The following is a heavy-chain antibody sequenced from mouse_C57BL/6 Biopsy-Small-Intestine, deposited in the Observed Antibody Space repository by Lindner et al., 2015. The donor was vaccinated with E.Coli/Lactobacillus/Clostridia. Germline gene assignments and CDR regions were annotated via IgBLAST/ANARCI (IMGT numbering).Heavy chain of an antibody. CDR3: VRGWETY. CDR1: GLSFNTYA. CDR2: IRSKSNNYAT. Sequence: VQLQESGGGLVQPKGSLKLSCAASGLSFNTYAMNWVRQAPGKGLEWVARIRSKSNNYATYYADSVKDRFTISRDDSESMLYLQMNNLKTEDTAMYYCVRGWETYWGQGTLVTVSA. J-gene: IGHJ3*01. V-gene: IGHV10-1*01. D-gene: IGHD1-1*02.